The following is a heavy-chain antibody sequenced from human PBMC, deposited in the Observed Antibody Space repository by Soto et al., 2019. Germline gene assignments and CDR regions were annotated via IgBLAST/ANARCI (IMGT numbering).Heavy chain of an antibody. Sequence: QVQLVQSGAEVKKPGASVKVSCKSSGYTFTNYAIYWVRQAPGQRPEWMGWITAGKGDTDYSQKFRDRVPFSRATPATTAYMVRGRLTSDDRAVYYCAGGGVGVTGSGMDVWGQGTTVIVS. V-gene: IGHV1-3*01. CDR1: GYTFTNYA. D-gene: IGHD1-20*01. CDR3: AGGGVGVTGSGMDV. J-gene: IGHJ6*02. CDR2: ITAGKGDT.